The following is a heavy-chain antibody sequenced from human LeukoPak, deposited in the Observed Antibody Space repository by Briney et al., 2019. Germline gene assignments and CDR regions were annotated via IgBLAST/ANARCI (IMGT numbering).Heavy chain of an antibody. CDR1: GFTFSSYE. CDR2: ISSSGSTI. D-gene: IGHD5-18*01. V-gene: IGHV3-48*03. Sequence: PGGSLRLSCAASGFTFSSYEMNWVRQAPGKGLEWVSYISSSGSTIYYADSVKGRFTISRDNAKNSLYLQMNSLRAEDTAVYYCARDYGRGYSYAGEYAFDIWGQGTMVTVSS. J-gene: IGHJ3*02. CDR3: ARDYGRGYSYAGEYAFDI.